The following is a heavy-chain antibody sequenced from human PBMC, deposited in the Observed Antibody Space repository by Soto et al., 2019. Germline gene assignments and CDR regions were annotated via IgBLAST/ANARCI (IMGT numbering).Heavy chain of an antibody. CDR2: INAGNGNT. CDR1: GYTFTSYA. V-gene: IGHV1-3*01. Sequence: QVQLVQSGAEVKKPGASVKGSCKASGYTFTSYAMHWVRQAPGQRLEWMGWINAGNGNTKYSQKLQGRVTITRDTSASTAYMELSSLRSEDTAVYYCARGVAGPLHWFDPWGQGTLVTVSS. CDR3: ARGVAGPLHWFDP. D-gene: IGHD6-19*01. J-gene: IGHJ5*02.